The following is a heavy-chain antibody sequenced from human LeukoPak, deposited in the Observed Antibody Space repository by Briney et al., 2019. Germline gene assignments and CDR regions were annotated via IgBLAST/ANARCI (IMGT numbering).Heavy chain of an antibody. CDR2: INHSGST. V-gene: IGHV4-34*01. D-gene: IGHD6-19*01. J-gene: IGHJ3*02. CDR1: GGSFSGYY. Sequence: SETLSLTCAVYGGSFSGYYWSWIRQPPGKGLEWIGEINHSGSTNYNPSLKSRVTISVDTSKNQFSLKLSSVTAADTAVYYCGVSDSSGWSGGAFDIWGQGTMVTVSS. CDR3: GVSDSSGWSGGAFDI.